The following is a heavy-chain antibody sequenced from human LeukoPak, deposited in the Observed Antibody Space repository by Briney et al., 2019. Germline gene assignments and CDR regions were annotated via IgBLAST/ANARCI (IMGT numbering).Heavy chain of an antibody. J-gene: IGHJ6*03. CDR3: ARAYCSGGTCDSNYYYYYMDV. D-gene: IGHD2-15*01. V-gene: IGHV1-18*01. CDR1: GYTFNVYG. Sequence: ASVKVSCKASGYTFNVYGITWVRQAPGQGLEWMGWINIFNGNTNYAQGLQGRVTMTTDTSTNTAYMELRSLTSDDTAVYYCARAYCSGGTCDSNYYYYYMDVWDKGTTVTISS. CDR2: INIFNGNT.